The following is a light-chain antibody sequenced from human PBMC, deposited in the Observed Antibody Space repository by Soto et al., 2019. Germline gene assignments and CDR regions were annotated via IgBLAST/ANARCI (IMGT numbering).Light chain of an antibody. CDR3: CAHAGGSSWV. J-gene: IGLJ3*02. Sequence: QSVLTQPRSVSGSPGQSVTISCTGTSGDVGAYDRVSWYQHHPTKAPKLIIYDVTNRPSGVPYRFSGSKSGSTASLTISGLEDEDEAYYYSCAHAGGSSWVFGGGTKLTVL. V-gene: IGLV2-11*01. CDR2: DVT. CDR1: SGDVGAYDR.